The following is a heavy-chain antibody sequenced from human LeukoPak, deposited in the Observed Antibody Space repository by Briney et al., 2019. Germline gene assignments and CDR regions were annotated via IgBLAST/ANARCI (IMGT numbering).Heavy chain of an antibody. D-gene: IGHD5-24*01. Sequence: SQTLSLTCTVSGGSISSSSYYWSWIRQPPGKGLEWIGEINHSGSTNYNPSLKSRVTISVDTSKNQFSLKLSSVNAADTAVYYCARGRGYNSFDYWGQGTLVTVSS. V-gene: IGHV4-39*07. CDR1: GGSISSSSYY. CDR3: ARGRGYNSFDY. CDR2: INHSGST. J-gene: IGHJ4*02.